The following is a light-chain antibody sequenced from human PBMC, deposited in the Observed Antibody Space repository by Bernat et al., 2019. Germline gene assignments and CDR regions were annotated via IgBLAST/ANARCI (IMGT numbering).Light chain of an antibody. CDR2: GAS. CDR1: QSFGSTY. Sequence: EIVLTQSPGILSLSPGERATLSCRASQSFGSTYLAWYQQKPGQAPRLIIYGASSRATGIPDRFSGSGSGTDFTLSISRLEPEDFAVYYCQQHGSSLWTFGQGTKVEIK. V-gene: IGKV3-20*01. CDR3: QQHGSSLWT. J-gene: IGKJ1*01.